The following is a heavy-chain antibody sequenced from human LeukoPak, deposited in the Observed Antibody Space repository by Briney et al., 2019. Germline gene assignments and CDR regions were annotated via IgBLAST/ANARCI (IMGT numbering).Heavy chain of an antibody. V-gene: IGHV1-2*04. CDR3: ARIAGYDSSGPYDY. Sequence: ASVKVSCKASGYTFTGYYMHWVRQAPGQGLEWMGWINPNSGGTNYAQKFQGWVTMTRDTSISTAYMELSRLRSDDTAVYYCARIAGYDSSGPYDYWGQGTLVTVSS. CDR2: INPNSGGT. D-gene: IGHD3-22*01. J-gene: IGHJ4*02. CDR1: GYTFTGYY.